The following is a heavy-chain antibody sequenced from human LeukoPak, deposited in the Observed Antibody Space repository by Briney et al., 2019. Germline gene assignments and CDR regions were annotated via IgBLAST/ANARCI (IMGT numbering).Heavy chain of an antibody. V-gene: IGHV4-59*01. CDR1: GGSISSYY. J-gene: IGHJ3*02. CDR3: ARAPALYYDSSGYYGLGAFDI. CDR2: IYYSGST. D-gene: IGHD3-22*01. Sequence: SETLSLTCTVSGGSISSYYWSWIRQPPGKGLEWIGYIYYSGSTNYNPSLKSRVTISVDTSKNQFSLKLSSVTAADTAVYYCARAPALYYDSSGYYGLGAFDIWGQGTMVTVSS.